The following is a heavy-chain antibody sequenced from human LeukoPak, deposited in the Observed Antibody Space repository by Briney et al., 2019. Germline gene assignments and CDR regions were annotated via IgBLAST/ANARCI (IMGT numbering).Heavy chain of an antibody. V-gene: IGHV3-23*01. J-gene: IGHJ4*02. Sequence: QAGGSLRLSCAGSGFTFSTYAMSWVRQAPGKGLEWVSGISGSTYYANSVKGRFTISRDNSKNTLYLQMNSLRAEDTAVYYCAKGRGIAVAGTFDYWGQGTLVTVSS. CDR2: ISGST. CDR3: AKGRGIAVAGTFDY. D-gene: IGHD6-19*01. CDR1: GFTFSTYA.